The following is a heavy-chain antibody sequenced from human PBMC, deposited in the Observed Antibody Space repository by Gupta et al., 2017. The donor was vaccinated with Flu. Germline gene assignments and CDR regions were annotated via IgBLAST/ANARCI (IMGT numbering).Heavy chain of an antibody. CDR2: ITPYNGNT. CDR1: GWIFTFRH. D-gene: IGHD3-22*01. CDR3: ARSGLDSSDDVVFES. V-gene: IGHV1-45*02. J-gene: IGHJ4*02. Sequence: QMPLVQSGAEVKKTGSSVRVSCKASGWIFTFRHLHWVRQVPGQPLEWMGWITPYNGNTKYAQQWAGRLTIGRDPSINPMLMELRGLRSDDSGTYYCARSGLDSSDDVVFESWGQGTLVTVSS.